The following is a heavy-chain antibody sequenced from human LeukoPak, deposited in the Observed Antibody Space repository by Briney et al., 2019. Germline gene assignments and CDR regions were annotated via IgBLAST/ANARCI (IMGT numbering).Heavy chain of an antibody. Sequence: GGSLRLSCAASGFTFSTYAVNWVRQAPGKGLEWVSTISGSGDSTYYADSVKGRFTISRDNSKDTLYLQMSSVRVDDTAVYYCARDFIVVVPAAIGGFDPWGQGTLVTVSS. CDR2: ISGSGDST. CDR1: GFTFSTYA. CDR3: ARDFIVVVPAAIGGFDP. D-gene: IGHD2-2*01. J-gene: IGHJ5*02. V-gene: IGHV3-23*01.